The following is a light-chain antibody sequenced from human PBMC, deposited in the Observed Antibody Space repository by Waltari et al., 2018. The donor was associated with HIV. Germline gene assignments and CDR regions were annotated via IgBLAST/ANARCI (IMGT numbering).Light chain of an antibody. CDR1: SSDVGGYHY. Sequence: QSALTQPASVSGSPGQSITISCTGTSSDVGGYHYVSWYQQHPAKAPKLMIYEVSNRPSGFSNRFSGAKSCNTASLTISGLQAEDEADYYCRSYTSSSTPYVVFGGGTKLTVL. CDR2: EVS. V-gene: IGLV2-14*01. CDR3: RSYTSSSTPYVV. J-gene: IGLJ2*01.